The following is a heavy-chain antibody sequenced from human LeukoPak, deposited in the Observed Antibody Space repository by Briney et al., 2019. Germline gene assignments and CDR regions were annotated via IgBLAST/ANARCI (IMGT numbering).Heavy chain of an antibody. Sequence: PSETLSLTCTVSGGSISGYYWSWIRQPPGKGLEWIAFIYYSGTTNYNPSLKSRVTISLGTSKNQFSLKLISVTAADTAVYYCARGGWGSFDYWGQGTLVTVSS. CDR2: IYYSGTT. J-gene: IGHJ4*02. D-gene: IGHD1-26*01. CDR1: GGSISGYY. CDR3: ARGGWGSFDY. V-gene: IGHV4-59*01.